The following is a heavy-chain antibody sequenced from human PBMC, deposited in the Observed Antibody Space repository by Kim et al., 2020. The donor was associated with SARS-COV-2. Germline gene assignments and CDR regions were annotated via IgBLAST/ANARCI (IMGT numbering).Heavy chain of an antibody. Sequence: SVKVSCKASGGTFSSYAISWVRQAPGQGLEWMGGIIPIFGTANYAQKFQGRVTITADESTSTAYMELSSLRSEDTAVYYCARGRDGYNYAFVDYWGQGTLVTVSS. V-gene: IGHV1-69*13. CDR3: ARGRDGYNYAFVDY. J-gene: IGHJ4*02. CDR1: GGTFSSYA. D-gene: IGHD5-12*01. CDR2: IIPIFGTA.